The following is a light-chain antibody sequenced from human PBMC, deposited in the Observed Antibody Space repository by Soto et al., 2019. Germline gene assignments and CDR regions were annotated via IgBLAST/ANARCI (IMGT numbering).Light chain of an antibody. CDR1: QSLNNW. Sequence: IQLTQSPSTLSASVGDRVTITCRASQSLNNWLAWYQQKPGKAPKLLIFDASSLKSGVPSRFSGSGSGTEFTLIISSLQPDDFATYYCQQYSSYSAYTFGQGTKVEIK. V-gene: IGKV1-5*01. CDR3: QQYSSYSAYT. J-gene: IGKJ2*01. CDR2: DAS.